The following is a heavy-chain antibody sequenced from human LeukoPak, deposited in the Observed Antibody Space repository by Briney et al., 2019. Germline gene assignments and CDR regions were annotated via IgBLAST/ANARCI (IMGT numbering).Heavy chain of an antibody. CDR3: ARTEQQLAYFDY. V-gene: IGHV4-59*12. Sequence: PSETLSLTCTVSGGSISSYYWSWIRQPPGKGLEWIGYIYHSGSTYYNPSLKSRVTISVDRSKNQFSLKLSSVTAADTAVYYCARTEQQLAYFDYWGQGTLVTVSS. CDR1: GGSISSYY. CDR2: IYHSGST. J-gene: IGHJ4*02. D-gene: IGHD6-13*01.